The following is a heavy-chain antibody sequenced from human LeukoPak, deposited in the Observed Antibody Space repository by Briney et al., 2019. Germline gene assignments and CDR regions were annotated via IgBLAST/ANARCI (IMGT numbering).Heavy chain of an antibody. J-gene: IGHJ4*02. Sequence: GGSLRLSCAASGFTFSSYAMSWVRQAPGKGLEWVSAISGSGGSTYYADSVKGRFTISRDNSKNTLYLQMNSLRAEDTAVYYCAKEHMIVVVITTGAFDYWGQGSLVTV. V-gene: IGHV3-23*01. CDR2: ISGSGGST. CDR3: AKEHMIVVVITTGAFDY. D-gene: IGHD3-22*01. CDR1: GFTFSSYA.